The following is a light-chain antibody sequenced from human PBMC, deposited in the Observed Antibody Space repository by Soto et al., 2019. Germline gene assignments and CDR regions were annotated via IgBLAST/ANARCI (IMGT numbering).Light chain of an antibody. J-gene: IGKJ1*01. V-gene: IGKV3-20*01. Sequence: EIVLTQSPGTLSLSPGERATLSCRASQSVPKNYLAWYQQKPGQAPRLLIYGPSSRATGIPDRFSGSGSGTDFTLSSSRLEPEDFAVYYCHQYATSPQTFGQGTKVEIK. CDR3: HQYATSPQT. CDR2: GPS. CDR1: QSVPKNY.